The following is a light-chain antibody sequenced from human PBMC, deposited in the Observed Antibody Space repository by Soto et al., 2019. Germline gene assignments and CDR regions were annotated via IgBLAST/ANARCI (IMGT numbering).Light chain of an antibody. CDR2: EVS. Sequence: QSVLTQPASVSGTPGQSITISCTGTSSDVGAYSFVAWYQHHPDKAPKLMISEVSNRPSGVSDRFSGSKSCNTGSLPISRLLAEDDAAYYCASRSTTSFVFGTGTKVTVL. J-gene: IGLJ1*01. CDR1: SSDVGAYSF. CDR3: ASRSTTSFV. V-gene: IGLV2-14*01.